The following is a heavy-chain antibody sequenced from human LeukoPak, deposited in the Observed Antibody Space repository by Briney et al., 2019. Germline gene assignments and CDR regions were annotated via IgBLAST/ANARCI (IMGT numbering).Heavy chain of an antibody. V-gene: IGHV4-34*01. D-gene: IGHD4-17*01. J-gene: IGHJ4*02. Sequence: PSETLSLTCAVYGGSFSGYYWSWIRQPPGKGLEWIGEINHSGSTNYNPSLKSRVTISVDTSKNQFSLKLSSVTAADTAVYYCARELEVTTNYIDYWGQGTLVTVSS. CDR3: ARELEVTTNYIDY. CDR2: INHSGST. CDR1: GGSFSGYY.